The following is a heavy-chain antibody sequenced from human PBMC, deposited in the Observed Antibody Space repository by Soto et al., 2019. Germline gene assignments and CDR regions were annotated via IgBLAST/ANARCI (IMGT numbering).Heavy chain of an antibody. CDR1: GYTFTSYY. CDR3: ARASLEYSSPAGAFDI. V-gene: IGHV1-46*03. D-gene: IGHD6-6*01. Sequence: ATVKVSCKASGYTFTSYYMRWVRQAPGQGLEWMGIINPSGGSTSYAQKFQGRVTMTRDTSTSTVYMELSSLRSEDTAVYYCARASLEYSSPAGAFDIWGQGTMVTVSS. CDR2: INPSGGST. J-gene: IGHJ3*02.